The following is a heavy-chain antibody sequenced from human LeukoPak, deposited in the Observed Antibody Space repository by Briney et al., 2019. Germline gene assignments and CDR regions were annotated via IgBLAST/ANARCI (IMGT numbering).Heavy chain of an antibody. Sequence: GGSLRLSCAASGFTLTNYWMSWVRQAPGKGLEWVANVKQDGSGEYYVDSVKGRFTISRDNAKNTLYLQMNSLRAEDAAVYYCAKDGGLWVSAHWGDSWGRGTLVTVSS. CDR3: AKDGGLWVSAHWGDS. CDR2: VKQDGSGE. V-gene: IGHV3-7*03. J-gene: IGHJ4*02. D-gene: IGHD7-27*01. CDR1: GFTLTNYW.